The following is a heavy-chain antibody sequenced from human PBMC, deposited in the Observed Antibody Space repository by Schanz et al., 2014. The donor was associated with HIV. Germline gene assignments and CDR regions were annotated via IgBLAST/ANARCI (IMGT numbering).Heavy chain of an antibody. J-gene: IGHJ3*02. CDR2: INSDGSST. CDR3: ARVHYYASGSYYTESGAFDI. D-gene: IGHD3-10*01. Sequence: EVQLVESGGCLVQPGGSLRLSCEASGFTFNNYWMHWVRQVTGKGLVWVSRINSDGSSTSYADSVKGRFTISRDNAKNTLYLQMNSLRAEDTAVYYCARVHYYASGSYYTESGAFDIWGQGTMVTVSS. CDR1: GFTFNNYW. V-gene: IGHV3-74*01.